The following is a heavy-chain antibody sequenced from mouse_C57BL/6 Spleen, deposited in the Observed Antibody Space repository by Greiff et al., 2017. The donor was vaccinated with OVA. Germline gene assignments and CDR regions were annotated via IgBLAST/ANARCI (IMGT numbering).Heavy chain of an antibody. V-gene: IGHV1-26*01. D-gene: IGHD2-4*01. CDR1: GYTFTDYY. J-gene: IGHJ1*03. CDR3: ARPFYYDYDGDFDV. CDR2: INPNNGGT. Sequence: VHVKQSGPELVKPGASVKISCKASGYTFTDYYMNWVKQSHGKSLEWIGDINPNNGGTSYNQKFKGKATLTVDKSSSTAYMELRSLTSEDSAVYYCARPFYYDYDGDFDVWGTGTTVTVSS.